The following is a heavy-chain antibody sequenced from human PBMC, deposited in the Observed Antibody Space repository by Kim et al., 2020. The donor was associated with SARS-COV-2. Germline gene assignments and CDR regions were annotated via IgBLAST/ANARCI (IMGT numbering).Heavy chain of an antibody. V-gene: IGHV4-59*01. CDR1: GGSISSYY. D-gene: IGHD3-10*01. Sequence: SETLSLTCTVSGGSISSYYWSWIRQPPGKGLEWIGYIYYSGSTNYNPSLKSRVTISVDTSKNQFSLKLSSVTAADTAVYYCARGGTMVRGVITKKTVGYYYGMDVWGQGTTVTVSS. CDR2: IYYSGST. J-gene: IGHJ6*02. CDR3: ARGGTMVRGVITKKTVGYYYGMDV.